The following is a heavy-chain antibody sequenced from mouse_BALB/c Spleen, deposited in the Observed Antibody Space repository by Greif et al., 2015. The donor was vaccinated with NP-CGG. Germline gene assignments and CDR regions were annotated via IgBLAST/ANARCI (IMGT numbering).Heavy chain of an antibody. CDR3: ARRTGTEAMDY. J-gene: IGHJ4*01. Sequence: QVQLQQSGPELVKPGASVKISCKASGYTFTDYYINWVKQKPGQGLEWIGWIYPGSGNTKYNEKFKAKATLTVDTSSSTAYMQFSSLTSEDTAVYFCARRTGTEAMDYWGQGTSVTVSS. V-gene: IGHV1-84*02. CDR1: GYTFTDYY. CDR2: IYPGSGNT. D-gene: IGHD4-1*01.